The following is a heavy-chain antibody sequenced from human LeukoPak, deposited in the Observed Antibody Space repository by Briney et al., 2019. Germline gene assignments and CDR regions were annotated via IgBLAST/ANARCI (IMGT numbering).Heavy chain of an antibody. V-gene: IGHV4-31*03. J-gene: IGHJ4*02. CDR3: ARGIAAAVDY. CDR2: IYYSGST. D-gene: IGHD6-13*01. CDR1: GGSISSGGYY. Sequence: PSQTLSLTCTVSGGSISSGGYYWSWIRQHPGKGLEWIGYIYYSGSTNCNPSLKSRVTISVDTSKNQFSLKLSSVTAADTAVYYCARGIAAAVDYWGQGTLVTVSS.